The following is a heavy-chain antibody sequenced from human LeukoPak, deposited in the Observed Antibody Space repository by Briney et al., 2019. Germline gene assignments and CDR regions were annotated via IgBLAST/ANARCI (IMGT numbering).Heavy chain of an antibody. V-gene: IGHV3-23*01. J-gene: IGHJ4*02. CDR3: ARSPRYGSGSFPFFLDY. D-gene: IGHD3-10*01. CDR1: GFTFSSYA. CDR2: ISGSGGST. Sequence: GGSLRLSCAASGFTFSSYAMSWVRQAPGKGLEWVSAISGSGGSTYYADSVKGRFTISRDNSKNTLYLQMNSLRAEDTAVYYCARSPRYGSGSFPFFLDYWGQGTLVTVSS.